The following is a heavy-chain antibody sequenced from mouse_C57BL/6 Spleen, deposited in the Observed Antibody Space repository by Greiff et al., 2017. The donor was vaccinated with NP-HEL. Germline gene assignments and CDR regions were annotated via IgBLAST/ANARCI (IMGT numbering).Heavy chain of an antibody. V-gene: IGHV1-55*01. D-gene: IGHD1-1*01. CDR3: ARDTTVVAPYRDAMDY. CDR2: IYPGSGST. J-gene: IGHJ4*01. Sequence: VQLQQPGAELVKPGASVKMSCKASGYTFTSYWITWVKQRPGQGLEWIGDIYPGSGSTNYNEKFKSKATLTVDTSSSTAYMQLSSLTSEDSAVYYCARDTTVVAPYRDAMDYWGQGTSVTVSS. CDR1: GYTFTSYW.